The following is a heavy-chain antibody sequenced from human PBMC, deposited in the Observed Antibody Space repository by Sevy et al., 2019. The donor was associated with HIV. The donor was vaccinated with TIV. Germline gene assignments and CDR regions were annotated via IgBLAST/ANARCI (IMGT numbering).Heavy chain of an antibody. V-gene: IGHV3-23*01. CDR2: ISGSGGST. D-gene: IGHD4-17*01. CDR3: AKDAFYGDYVNYYYYYMDV. Sequence: GGSLRLSCAASGFTFSSYAMSWVRQAPGKGLEWVSAISGSGGSTYYADSVKGRFTISRDNSKNTRYLKMNSLRAEDTAVYYCAKDAFYGDYVNYYYYYMDVWGKGTTVTVSS. CDR1: GFTFSSYA. J-gene: IGHJ6*03.